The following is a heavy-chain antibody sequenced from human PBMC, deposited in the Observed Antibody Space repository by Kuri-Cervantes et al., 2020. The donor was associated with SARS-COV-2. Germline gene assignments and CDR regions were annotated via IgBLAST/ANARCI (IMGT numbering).Heavy chain of an antibody. CDR1: GFTVSSNY. Sequence: GESLKISCAASGFTVSSNYMSWVRQAPGKGLEWVSVIYSGGSTYYADSVKGRFTISRDNYKNTLYLQMNSMRAEDTDVYYCATVTPDIVVVPAAIPGAFDIWGQGTMVTVSS. CDR2: IYSGGST. D-gene: IGHD2-2*02. J-gene: IGHJ3*02. V-gene: IGHV3-53*01. CDR3: ATVTPDIVVVPAAIPGAFDI.